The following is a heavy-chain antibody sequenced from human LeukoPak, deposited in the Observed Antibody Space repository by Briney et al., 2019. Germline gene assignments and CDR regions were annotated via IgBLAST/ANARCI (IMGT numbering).Heavy chain of an antibody. CDR1: GGSFSGYY. CDR3: ARGTSVDSSGYPFDY. D-gene: IGHD3-22*01. V-gene: IGHV4-31*11. CDR2: IYYSGST. Sequence: SETLSLTCAVYGGSFSGYYWSWIRQHPGKGLEWIGYIYYSGSTDYNPSLKSRVTISVDTSKNQFSLKLSSVTAADTAVYYCARGTSVDSSGYPFDYWGQGTLVTVSS. J-gene: IGHJ4*02.